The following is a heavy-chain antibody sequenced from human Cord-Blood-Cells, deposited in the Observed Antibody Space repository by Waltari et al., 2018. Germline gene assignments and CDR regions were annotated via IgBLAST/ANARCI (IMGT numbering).Heavy chain of an antibody. CDR3: AREGYYYDSSGYYFDY. D-gene: IGHD3-22*01. CDR2: ISYDGSNK. J-gene: IGHJ4*02. CDR1: GFTFSSYA. Sequence: QVQLVESGGGVVQPGRSLRLPCAASGFTFSSYAIHGVRQAPGKGLEWVAVISYDGSNKYYADSVKGRFTISRDNSKNTLYLQMNSLRAEDTAVYYCAREGYYYDSSGYYFDYWGQGTLVTVSS. V-gene: IGHV3-30-3*01.